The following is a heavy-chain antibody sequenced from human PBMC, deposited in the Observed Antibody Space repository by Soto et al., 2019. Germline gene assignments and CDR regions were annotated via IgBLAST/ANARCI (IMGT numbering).Heavy chain of an antibody. V-gene: IGHV3-23*01. D-gene: IGHD3-16*01. CDR3: AKLPYVDYYYYGMDV. CDR1: GFTFSSYA. J-gene: IGHJ6*02. Sequence: GGSLRLSCAASGFTFSSYAMSWVRQAPGKGLEWVSAISGSGGSTYYADSVKGRFTISRENSKNTLYLQMNSLRAEDTAVYYCAKLPYVDYYYYGMDVWGQGTTVTVSS. CDR2: ISGSGGST.